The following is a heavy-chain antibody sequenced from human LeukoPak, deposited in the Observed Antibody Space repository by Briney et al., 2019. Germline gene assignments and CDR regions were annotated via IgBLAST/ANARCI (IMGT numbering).Heavy chain of an antibody. D-gene: IGHD2-8*01. Sequence: ASETLSLTCTVSGGSISSYYWNWIRQPAGKGLEWIGRIYTSGSINYNPSLQSRVTMSVDTSKNQFSLKLSSVTAADTAMYYCARERGRYCTNGVCSAKGYGAFDIWGQGTMVTVSS. CDR2: IYTSGSI. V-gene: IGHV4-4*07. CDR3: ARERGRYCTNGVCSAKGYGAFDI. J-gene: IGHJ3*02. CDR1: GGSISSYY.